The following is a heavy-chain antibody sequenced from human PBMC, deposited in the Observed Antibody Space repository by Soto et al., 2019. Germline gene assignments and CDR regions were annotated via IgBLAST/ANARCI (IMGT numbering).Heavy chain of an antibody. CDR1: GFTFSSYE. V-gene: IGHV3-33*08. CDR2: IWYDGSNK. D-gene: IGHD1-26*01. CDR3: ARGSGSYPEAFDI. Sequence: VQLVESGGGLVQPGGSLRLSCAASGFTFSSYEMNWVRQAPGKGLEWVAVIWYDGSNKYYADSVKGRFTISRDNSKNTLYLQMNSLRAEDTAVYYCARGSGSYPEAFDIWGQGTMVTVSS. J-gene: IGHJ3*02.